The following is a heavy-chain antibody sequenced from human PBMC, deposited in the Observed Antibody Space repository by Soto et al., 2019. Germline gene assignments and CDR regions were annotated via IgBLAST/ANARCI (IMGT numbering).Heavy chain of an antibody. CDR2: IIPILGIA. CDR3: ARSCSSTSCYVGPDYYYYMDV. CDR1: GGTFSSYT. D-gene: IGHD2-2*01. V-gene: IGHV1-69*02. Sequence: ASVKVSCKASGGTFSSYTISWVRQAPGQGLEWMGRIIPILGIANYAQKFQGRVTITADKSTSTAYMELSSLRSEDTAVYYCARSCSSTSCYVGPDYYYYMDVWGKGTTVTVSS. J-gene: IGHJ6*03.